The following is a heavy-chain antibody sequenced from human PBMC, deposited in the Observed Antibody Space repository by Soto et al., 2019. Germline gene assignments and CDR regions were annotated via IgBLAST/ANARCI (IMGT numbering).Heavy chain of an antibody. V-gene: IGHV1-69*02. CDR1: GGTFSSYT. J-gene: IGHJ6*02. CDR2: IIPILGIA. Sequence: QVQLVQSGAEVKKPGSSVKVSCKASGGTFSSYTISWVRQAPGQGLEWMGRIIPILGIANYAQKFQGRVTITADKGTSTAYMELSSLRSEDTALYYCARASSGCPGCGMDVWGQGTTVTVSS. D-gene: IGHD6-19*01. CDR3: ARASSGCPGCGMDV.